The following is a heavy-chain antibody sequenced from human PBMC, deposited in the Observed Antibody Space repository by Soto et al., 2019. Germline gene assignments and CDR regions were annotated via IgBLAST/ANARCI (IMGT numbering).Heavy chain of an antibody. D-gene: IGHD2-2*01. CDR3: AKDIVVVPAAMHY. CDR1: GFTFSSYA. J-gene: IGHJ4*02. CDR2: ISGSGGST. V-gene: IGHV3-23*01. Sequence: GGSLRLSCAASGFTFSSYAMSWVRQAPGKGLEWVSAISGSGGSTYYADSVKGRFTISRDNSKNTLYLQMNSLRAGDTAVYYCAKDIVVVPAAMHYWGQGTLVTVSS.